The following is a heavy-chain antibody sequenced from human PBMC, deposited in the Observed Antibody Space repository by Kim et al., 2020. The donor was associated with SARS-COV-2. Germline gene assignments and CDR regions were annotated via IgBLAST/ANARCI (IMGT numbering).Heavy chain of an antibody. D-gene: IGHD3-16*01. V-gene: IGHV1-69*13. Sequence: SVKVSCKASGGTFSSYAISWVRQAPGQGLEWMGGIIPIFGTANYAQKFQGRVTITADESTSTAYMELSSLRSEDTAVYYCARIVSLGLEPAYLDYWGQGTLVTVSS. CDR3: ARIVSLGLEPAYLDY. CDR2: IIPIFGTA. J-gene: IGHJ4*02. CDR1: GGTFSSYA.